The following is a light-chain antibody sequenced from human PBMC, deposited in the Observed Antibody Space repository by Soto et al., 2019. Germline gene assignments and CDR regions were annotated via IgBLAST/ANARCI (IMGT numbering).Light chain of an antibody. V-gene: IGKV1-9*01. CDR2: AAS. Sequence: IQLTQSPSSLSASVGDRVTVTCRASQGISSYLGWYQQKSGKAPQLLIYAASTLQSGVPSRFSGSGSGTGLTLTIHSQQPEDFATYYCQQLNSYPITFGQGTRPEIK. CDR3: QQLNSYPIT. J-gene: IGKJ5*01. CDR1: QGISSY.